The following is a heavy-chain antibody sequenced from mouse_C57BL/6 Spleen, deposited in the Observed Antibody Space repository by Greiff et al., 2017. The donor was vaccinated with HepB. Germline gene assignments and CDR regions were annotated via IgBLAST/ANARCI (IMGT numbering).Heavy chain of an antibody. V-gene: IGHV5-9-1*02. Sequence: VESGEGLVKPGGSLKLSCAASGFTFSSYAMSWVRQTPEKRLEWVAYISSGGDYIYYADTVKGRFTISRDNARNTLYLQMSSLKSEDTAMYYCTRGDGNYVFDYWGQGTTLTVSS. D-gene: IGHD2-1*01. CDR3: TRGDGNYVFDY. CDR2: ISSGGDYI. CDR1: GFTFSSYA. J-gene: IGHJ2*01.